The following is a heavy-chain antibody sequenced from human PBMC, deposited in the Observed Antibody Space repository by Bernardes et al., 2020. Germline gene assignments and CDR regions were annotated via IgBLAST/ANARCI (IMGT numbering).Heavy chain of an antibody. CDR2: IDWDDDK. CDR3: ARGRSSGWSARRLQAFDI. CDR1: GFSLSTSGMC. Sequence: SGPTLVKPTQTLTLTCTFSGFSLSTSGMCVSWIRQPPGKALEWLALIDWDDDKYYSTSLKTRLTISKDTSKNQVVLTITNMDPVDTATYYCARGRSSGWSARRLQAFDIWGQGTMVTVSS. J-gene: IGHJ3*02. D-gene: IGHD6-19*01. V-gene: IGHV2-70*01.